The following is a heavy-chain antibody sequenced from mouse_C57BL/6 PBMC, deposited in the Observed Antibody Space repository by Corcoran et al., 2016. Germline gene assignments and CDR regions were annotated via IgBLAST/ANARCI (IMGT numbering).Heavy chain of an antibody. CDR1: GYTFTDYY. V-gene: IGHV1-26*01. D-gene: IGHD3-1*01. CDR3: ARKGYEGYFDV. J-gene: IGHJ1*03. CDR2: INPNNGGT. Sequence: EVQLQQSGPELVKPGASVKISCKASGYTFTDYYMNWVKQSHGKSLEWIRDINPNNGGTSYNQKFKGKATLTVDKSSSTAYMELRSLTSEDSAVYYCARKGYEGYFDVWGTGTTVTVSS.